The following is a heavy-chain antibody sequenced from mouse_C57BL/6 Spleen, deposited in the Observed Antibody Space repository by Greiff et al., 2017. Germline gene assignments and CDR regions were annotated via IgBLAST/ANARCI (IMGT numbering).Heavy chain of an antibody. J-gene: IGHJ3*01. CDR3: ARYYDYDGFAY. V-gene: IGHV5-9*01. Sequence: EVQLVESGGGLVKPGGSLKLSCAASGFTFSSYTMSWVRQTPEKRLEWVATISGGGGNTYYPDSVKGRFTISRDNAKNTLYLQMSSLRSEDTALYYCARYYDYDGFAYWGQGTLVTVSA. D-gene: IGHD2-4*01. CDR1: GFTFSSYT. CDR2: ISGGGGNT.